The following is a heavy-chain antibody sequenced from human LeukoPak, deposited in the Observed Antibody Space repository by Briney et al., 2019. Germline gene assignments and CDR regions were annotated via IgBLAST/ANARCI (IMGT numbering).Heavy chain of an antibody. Sequence: SETLSLTCTVSGYSISSGHYWSWIRQPPGKGLEWIGSIYHGGNTYNSPSLKSQVTLSVDTSKNQFSLKLNAVTAADTAVYYCARGGAPYSSGWFNWFDPWGLGTLVTVSS. J-gene: IGHJ5*02. CDR1: GYSISSGHY. V-gene: IGHV4-38-2*02. D-gene: IGHD6-19*01. CDR3: ARGGAPYSSGWFNWFDP. CDR2: IYHGGNT.